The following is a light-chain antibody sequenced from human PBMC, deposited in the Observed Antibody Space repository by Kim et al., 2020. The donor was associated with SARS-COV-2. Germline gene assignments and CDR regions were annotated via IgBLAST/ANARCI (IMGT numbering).Light chain of an antibody. J-gene: IGKJ2*01. CDR2: AAS. CDR1: QSVGSN. Sequence: EIVMTQSPATLAVSPGERATLSCRASQSVGSNLAWYQQKPGQAPRLLIHAASTRVTGTPARFSGTGFGTEFTLTISSLQSEDFVLYYCQQYNDWPPDYTFGQGTKLEI. V-gene: IGKV3-15*01. CDR3: QQYNDWPPDYT.